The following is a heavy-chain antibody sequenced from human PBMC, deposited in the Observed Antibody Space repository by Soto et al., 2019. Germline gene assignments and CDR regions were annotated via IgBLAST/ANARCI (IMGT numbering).Heavy chain of an antibody. D-gene: IGHD6-19*01. Sequence: PSETLSLTCSVSGGSISSTTYYWGWIRQPPGKGPEWIGSIHYSGSTQYNPSLKSRVTISVDTSKNQFSLKLNSVTAADTAVYYCARPGDRSGWLDAFDIWGQGTLVTVSS. CDR1: GGSISSTTYY. CDR3: ARPGDRSGWLDAFDI. V-gene: IGHV4-39*01. CDR2: IHYSGST. J-gene: IGHJ3*02.